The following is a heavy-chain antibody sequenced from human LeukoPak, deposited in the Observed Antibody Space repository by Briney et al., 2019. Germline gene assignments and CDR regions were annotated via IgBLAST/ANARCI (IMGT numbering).Heavy chain of an antibody. D-gene: IGHD3-10*01. V-gene: IGHV3-30*03. CDR3: ARDLRGARPFVY. CDR1: GFTFSSYG. Sequence: GGSLRLSCAASGFTFSSYGMHWVRQAPGKGLEWVAVISYDGSNKYYADSVKGRFTISRDNSKNTLYLQMNSLRAEDTAVYYCARDLRGARPFVYWGQGTLVTVSS. CDR2: ISYDGSNK. J-gene: IGHJ4*02.